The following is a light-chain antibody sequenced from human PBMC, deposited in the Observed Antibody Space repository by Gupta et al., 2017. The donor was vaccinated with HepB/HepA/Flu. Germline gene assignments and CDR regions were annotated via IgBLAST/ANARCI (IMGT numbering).Light chain of an antibody. CDR3: HHYGSSSWT. CDR2: GAS. CDR1: QTVSSTY. V-gene: IGKV3-20*01. Sequence: EIVLTQSPGPLSLSPGERATLPCRTSQTVSSTYLAWYQQKPGQAPRLLIYGASNRATGIPDRFSGSGSGTDFTLTISRLEPEDFAVYYCHHYGSSSWTFGQGTEVEIK. J-gene: IGKJ1*01.